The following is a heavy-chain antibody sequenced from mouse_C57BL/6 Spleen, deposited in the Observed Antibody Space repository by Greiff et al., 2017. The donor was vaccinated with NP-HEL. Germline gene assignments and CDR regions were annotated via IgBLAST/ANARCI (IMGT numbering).Heavy chain of an antibody. D-gene: IGHD3-2*02. V-gene: IGHV5-6*01. Sequence: EVKGVESGGDLVKPGGSLKLSCAASGFTFSSYGMSWVRQTPDKRLEWVATISSGGSYTYYPDSVKGRFTISRDNAKNTLYLQMSSLKSEDTAMYYCARLGGSSGYDAMDYWGQGTSVTVSS. CDR2: ISSGGSYT. CDR3: ARLGGSSGYDAMDY. CDR1: GFTFSSYG. J-gene: IGHJ4*01.